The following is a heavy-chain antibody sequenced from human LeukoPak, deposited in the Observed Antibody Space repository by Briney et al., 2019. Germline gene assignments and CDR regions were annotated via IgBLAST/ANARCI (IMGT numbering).Heavy chain of an antibody. CDR2: IYYSGST. V-gene: IGHV4-59*08. Sequence: SETLSLTCTVSGGSISSYYWSWIRQPPGKGLEWIGYIYYSGSTNYNPSLKSRVTISVDTSKNQFSLKLSSVTAAATAVYYCARHKENGGGSYGTYYYYYMDVWGKGTTVTVSS. D-gene: IGHD3-16*01. CDR1: GGSISSYY. J-gene: IGHJ6*03. CDR3: ARHKENGGGSYGTYYYYYMDV.